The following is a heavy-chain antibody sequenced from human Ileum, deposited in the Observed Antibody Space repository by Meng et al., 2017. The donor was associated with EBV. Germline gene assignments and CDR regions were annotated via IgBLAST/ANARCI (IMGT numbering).Heavy chain of an antibody. CDR3: ARYVPNGSFWYFDF. Sequence: QVQMVQSGAEVEKPGASVKVSCKASGYTFTTYGISWVRQAPGHGLEWMGWISAYNGNTHYAQNLQGRVTMTRDTSTSTAYMELRTLRSDDTAVYYCARYVPNGSFWYFDFWGRGTLVTVSS. J-gene: IGHJ2*01. V-gene: IGHV1-18*01. D-gene: IGHD6-13*01. CDR2: ISAYNGNT. CDR1: GYTFTTYG.